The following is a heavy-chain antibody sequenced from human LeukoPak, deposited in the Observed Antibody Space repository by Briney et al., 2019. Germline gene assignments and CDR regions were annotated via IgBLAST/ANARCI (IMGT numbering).Heavy chain of an antibody. J-gene: IGHJ3*01. D-gene: IGHD6-19*01. CDR2: ISSSSGYT. Sequence: PGGSLRLSCAASGFTFSDYYMSWIRQAPGKGLEWVSYISSSSGYTNYADSVKGRFTISRDNSKNTLFLQMNSLRPEDTAVYYCAKDSDIAVAGSDDALDVWGQGTMVTVSS. CDR1: GFTFSDYY. CDR3: AKDSDIAVAGSDDALDV. V-gene: IGHV3-11*06.